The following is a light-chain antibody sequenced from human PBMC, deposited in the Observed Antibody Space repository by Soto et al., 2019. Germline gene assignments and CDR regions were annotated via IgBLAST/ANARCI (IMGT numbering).Light chain of an antibody. Sequence: IVLTQSPGTLSLSPGERATLSCRARQSVTSDYLSWHQQIPGQAPRLLIYGASTRATGIPDRFSGRRSGTYFSLTISRLEPEYFAVYYCQHYGTSPTFGQGTKVDIK. V-gene: IGKV3-20*01. CDR3: QHYGTSPT. J-gene: IGKJ1*01. CDR1: QSVTSDY. CDR2: GAS.